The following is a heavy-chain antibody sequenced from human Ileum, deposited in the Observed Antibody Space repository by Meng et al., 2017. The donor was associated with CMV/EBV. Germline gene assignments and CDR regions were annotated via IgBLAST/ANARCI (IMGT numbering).Heavy chain of an antibody. CDR1: GGSLSSTF. V-gene: IGHV4-4*07. D-gene: IGHD6-19*01. J-gene: IGHJ4*02. CDR3: AREESVGIAVTGTFDY. Sequence: VQVEESGSGLLQPSETLSRPCPVSGGSLSSTFWSWLRQPAGKGLEWIGRIYSSGRTFYNPSLNSRVTMSVDTSKNQFSLSLASVTAADTAIYFCAREESVGIAVTGTFDYWGQGILVTVSS. CDR2: IYSSGRT.